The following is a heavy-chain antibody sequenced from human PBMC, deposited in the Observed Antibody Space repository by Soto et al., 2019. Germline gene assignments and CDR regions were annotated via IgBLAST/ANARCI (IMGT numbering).Heavy chain of an antibody. CDR1: GGSISDYF. CDR2: TSYGGST. J-gene: IGHJ5*02. Sequence: SETLSLTCAVSGGSISDYFWNWVRQPPGKGLEWIGHTSYGGSTNYNPSLSSRVFISIDMSKNQVPLRLSSLTGADTAVYYCARDTTYLHDDWFDPWGQGTLVTVSS. D-gene: IGHD2-2*01. CDR3: ARDTTYLHDDWFDP. V-gene: IGHV4-59*01.